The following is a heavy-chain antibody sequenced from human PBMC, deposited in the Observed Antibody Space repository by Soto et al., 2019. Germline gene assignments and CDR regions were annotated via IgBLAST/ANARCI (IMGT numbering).Heavy chain of an antibody. CDR3: ARGFADYGLGGL. CDR1: GGFFSRGGYH. D-gene: IGHD3-10*01. J-gene: IGHJ2*01. CDR2: IFYSGTV. V-gene: IGHV4-31*11. Sequence: QGQLQESGPRLVKPSETLSLTCAVSGGFFSRGGYHWHWIRQRPGEGLVWIGYIFYSGTVTYNPSLQGRATMSVDPAKNQFSLKLISVTAADTAVYYCARGFADYGLGGLWGRGTLVTVSS.